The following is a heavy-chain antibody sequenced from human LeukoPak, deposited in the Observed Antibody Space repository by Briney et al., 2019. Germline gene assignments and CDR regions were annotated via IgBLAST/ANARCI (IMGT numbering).Heavy chain of an antibody. CDR2: INHSGST. V-gene: IGHV4-34*01. Sequence: TSETLSLTCAVYGGSFSGYYWSWLRQPPGKGLEWIGEINHSGSTNYNPSLKSRVTISVDTSKNQFSLKLSSVTAADTAVYYCARGVTMLYDILTGYYGAWFDPWGQGTLVTVSS. D-gene: IGHD3-9*01. J-gene: IGHJ5*02. CDR3: ARGVTMLYDILTGYYGAWFDP. CDR1: GGSFSGYY.